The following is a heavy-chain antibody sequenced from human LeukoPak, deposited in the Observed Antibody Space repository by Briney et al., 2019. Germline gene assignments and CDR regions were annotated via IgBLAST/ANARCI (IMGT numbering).Heavy chain of an antibody. D-gene: IGHD3-10*01. Sequence: GGSLRLSCAASGFTFSSYGMHWVRQAPGKGLEWVAVISYDGSNKYYADSVKGRFTISRDNSKNTLYLQMNSLRAEDTAVYYCAREEFGSYFDYWGQGTLVTVSS. CDR1: GFTFSSYG. V-gene: IGHV3-30*03. CDR3: AREEFGSYFDY. CDR2: ISYDGSNK. J-gene: IGHJ4*02.